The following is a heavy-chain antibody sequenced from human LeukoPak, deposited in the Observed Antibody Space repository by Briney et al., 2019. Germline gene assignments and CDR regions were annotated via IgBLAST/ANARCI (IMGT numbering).Heavy chain of an antibody. CDR1: GGSISSYY. D-gene: IGHD3-3*01. V-gene: IGHV4-59*08. Sequence: SETLSLTCTVSGGSISSYYWSWIRQPPGKGLEWIGYIYYSGSTNYNPSLKSRVTISVDTSKNQFSLKLSSVTAADTAVYYCARQAEWLLSFIDYWGQGTLVTVSS. CDR3: ARQAEWLLSFIDY. CDR2: IYYSGST. J-gene: IGHJ4*02.